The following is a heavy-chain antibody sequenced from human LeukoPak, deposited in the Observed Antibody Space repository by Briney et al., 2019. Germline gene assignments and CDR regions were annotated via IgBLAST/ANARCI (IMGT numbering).Heavy chain of an antibody. V-gene: IGHV4-34*01. CDR3: AAIRFLEWTTFDY. Sequence: SETLSLTCAVYGGSFSGYYWSWIRQPPGKGLEWIGEINHSGSTNYNPSLKSRVTISVDTSKNQFSLKLSSVTAADTAVYYCAAIRFLEWTTFDYWGQGTLVTVSS. J-gene: IGHJ4*02. CDR2: INHSGST. D-gene: IGHD3-3*01. CDR1: GGSFSGYY.